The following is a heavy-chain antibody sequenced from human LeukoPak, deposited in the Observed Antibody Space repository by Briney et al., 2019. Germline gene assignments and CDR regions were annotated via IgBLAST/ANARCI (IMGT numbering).Heavy chain of an antibody. CDR1: DGSITDYY. V-gene: IGHV4-59*01. J-gene: IGHJ6*03. D-gene: IGHD6-19*01. CDR3: ARRAVAYYYYYYMDV. Sequence: SETLSLTCTVSDGSITDYYWNWVRQSPEKGLEWIGYVYHTGTTYYSPSLKSRVTISLDRSKNQFSLSLNSVTAADTAVYYCARRAVAYYYYYYMDVWGKGTTVTVSS. CDR2: VYHTGTT.